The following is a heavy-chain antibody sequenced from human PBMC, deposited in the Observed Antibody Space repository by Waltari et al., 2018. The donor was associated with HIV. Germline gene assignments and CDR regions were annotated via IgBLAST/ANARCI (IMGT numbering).Heavy chain of an antibody. V-gene: IGHV3-33*01. D-gene: IGHD3-22*01. CDR3: ARYSGYVVDY. J-gene: IGHJ4*02. Sequence: QVQLVESGGGVVQPGRCLRLSGVASGVSFRSYGMNWVRQAPGKGPEWVAVIWHDGSNRYYADSVKGRFTISRDNSKNTLYLQMISLRAEDTALYYCARYSGYVVDYWGLGTLVTVSS. CDR1: GVSFRSYG. CDR2: IWHDGSNR.